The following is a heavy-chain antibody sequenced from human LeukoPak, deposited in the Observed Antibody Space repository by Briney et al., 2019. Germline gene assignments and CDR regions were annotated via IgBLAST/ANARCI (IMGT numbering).Heavy chain of an antibody. Sequence: SETLSLTCTVSGGSVSSGSYYWSWIRQPPGKGLEWIGYIYYSGSTNYNPSLKSRVAISVDTSKNQFSLKLSSVTAADTAVYYCARDVGGNWLDYWGQGTLVTVSS. D-gene: IGHD1-1*01. CDR3: ARDVGGNWLDY. V-gene: IGHV4-61*01. CDR2: IYYSGST. J-gene: IGHJ4*02. CDR1: GGSVSSGSYY.